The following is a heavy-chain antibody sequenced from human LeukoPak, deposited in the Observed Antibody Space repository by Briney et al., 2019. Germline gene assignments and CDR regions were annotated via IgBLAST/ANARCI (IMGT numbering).Heavy chain of an antibody. V-gene: IGHV4-34*01. CDR1: GGLFSDYY. J-gene: IGHJ4*02. CDR3: ARDIDY. CDR2: ITHSGST. Sequence: SETLSLTCAVYGGLFSDYYWSWIRQPPGKGLEWIGEITHSGSTNYNPSLKRRVTISVDTSKNQFSLKLSAVTAADTAVYYCARDIDYWGQGTLVTVSS.